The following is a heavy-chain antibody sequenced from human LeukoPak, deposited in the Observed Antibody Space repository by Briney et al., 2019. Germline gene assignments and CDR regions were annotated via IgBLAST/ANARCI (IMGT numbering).Heavy chain of an antibody. V-gene: IGHV1-2*02. D-gene: IGHD3-22*01. CDR1: GYTFTGYY. CDR2: INPNSGGT. Sequence: GASVKVSCKASGYTFTGYYMHWVRQAPGQGLEWMGWINPNSGGTNYAQKFQGRVTMTRDTSISTAYMELSRLRSDDTAVYYCARESFYDSSGYCRYFDYWGQGTLVTVSS. J-gene: IGHJ4*02. CDR3: ARESFYDSSGYCRYFDY.